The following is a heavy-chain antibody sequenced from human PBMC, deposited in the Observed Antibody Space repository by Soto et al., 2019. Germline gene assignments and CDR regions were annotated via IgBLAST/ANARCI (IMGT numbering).Heavy chain of an antibody. D-gene: IGHD4-17*01. CDR1: GDSISSGGYS. Sequence: QLQLQESGSGLVRPSQTLSLTCAVSGDSISSGGYSWSWIRQPPGKGLEWIGYIYHSGSAYYNPSPKSRVXXPXDXSKNQFSLKLSSVPAADTAVYYCARFYGDYYNWFDPWGQGTLVTVSS. CDR3: ARFYGDYYNWFDP. V-gene: IGHV4-30-2*01. CDR2: IYHSGSA. J-gene: IGHJ5*02.